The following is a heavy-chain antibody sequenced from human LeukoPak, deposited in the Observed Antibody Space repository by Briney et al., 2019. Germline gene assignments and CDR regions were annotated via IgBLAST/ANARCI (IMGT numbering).Heavy chain of an antibody. V-gene: IGHV4-30-4*08. CDR1: GGSISSGDYY. D-gene: IGHD3-22*01. Sequence: SETLSLTCTVSGGSISSGDYYWSWIRQPPGKGLEWIGYIYHSGSTYYNPSLKSRVTISVDTSRNQFSLKLSSVTAADTAVYYCAREYYYDSSGYYFDYWGQGTLVTVSS. CDR2: IYHSGST. CDR3: AREYYYDSSGYYFDY. J-gene: IGHJ4*02.